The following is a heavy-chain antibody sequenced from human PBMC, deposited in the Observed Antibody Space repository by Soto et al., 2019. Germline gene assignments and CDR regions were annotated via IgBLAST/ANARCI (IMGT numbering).Heavy chain of an antibody. CDR3: ARDALWFGEVGAFDI. V-gene: IGHV4-39*07. CDR1: DGSISSSSYY. Sequence: SQTLSVTCSVADGSISSSSYYWGWIRQPPGKGLEWIGSIYYSGSTNYNPSLKSRVTISVDTSKNQFSLKLSSVTAADTAVYYCARDALWFGEVGAFDIWGQGTMVTVSS. J-gene: IGHJ3*02. D-gene: IGHD3-10*01. CDR2: IYYSGST.